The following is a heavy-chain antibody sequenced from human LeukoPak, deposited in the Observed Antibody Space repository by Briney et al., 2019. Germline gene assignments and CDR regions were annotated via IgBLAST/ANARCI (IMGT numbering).Heavy chain of an antibody. CDR3: TTDRRYSTYVDY. Sequence: GGSLRLSCAASGFTFSNAWMSWVRQAPGKGLEWVGRIKSKTDGGTTDYAAPVKGRFIISRDDSKNTLYLQTNSLKTEDTAVYYCTTDRRYSTYVDYWGQGTLVTVSS. CDR1: GFTFSNAW. CDR2: IKSKTDGGTT. D-gene: IGHD4-11*01. J-gene: IGHJ4*02. V-gene: IGHV3-15*01.